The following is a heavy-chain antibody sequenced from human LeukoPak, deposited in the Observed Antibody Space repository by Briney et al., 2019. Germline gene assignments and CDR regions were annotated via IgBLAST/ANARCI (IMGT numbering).Heavy chain of an antibody. V-gene: IGHV1-18*01. CDR1: GYTFTSYG. CDR3: ARSTAWSGYYYFDY. D-gene: IGHD3-3*01. CDR2: ISAYNGNT. Sequence: ASVKVSCKASGYTFTSYGISWVRQAPGQGLEWMGWISAYNGNTNYAQKLQGRVTMATDTSTSTAYMELRSLRSDDTAVYYCARSTAWSGYYYFDYWGQGTLVTVSS. J-gene: IGHJ4*02.